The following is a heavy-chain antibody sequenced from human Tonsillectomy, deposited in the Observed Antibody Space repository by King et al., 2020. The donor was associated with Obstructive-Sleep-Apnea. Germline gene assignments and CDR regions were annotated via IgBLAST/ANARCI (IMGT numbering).Heavy chain of an antibody. CDR3: AREAISGWYSFDY. V-gene: IGHV4-4*02. CDR2: IYSGRT. J-gene: IGHJ4*02. D-gene: IGHD6-19*01. Sequence: VQLQESGPGLVRPSGTLSLTCAVSGGSISSSHWWSWVRQPPGKGLEGIGEIYSGRTNYNPSLKTRVTISADMSKNQISLKLTSVTAADTAVYYCAREAISGWYSFDYWGQGALVTVSS. CDR1: GGSISSSHW.